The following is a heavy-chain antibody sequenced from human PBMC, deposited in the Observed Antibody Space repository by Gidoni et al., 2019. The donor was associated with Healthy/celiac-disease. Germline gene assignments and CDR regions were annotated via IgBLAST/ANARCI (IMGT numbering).Heavy chain of an antibody. V-gene: IGHV4-59*01. Sequence: QVQLQESGPGLVKPSETLSLTCTVSGGSISSYYWSWIRQPPGKGLEWIGYIYYSGSTNYNPSLKSRVTISVDTSKNQFSLKLSSVTAADTAVYYCARGNRGRDFDSSSWFGGGWFDPWGQGTLVTVSS. CDR1: GGSISSYY. J-gene: IGHJ5*02. D-gene: IGHD6-13*01. CDR3: ARGNRGRDFDSSSWFGGGWFDP. CDR2: IYYSGST.